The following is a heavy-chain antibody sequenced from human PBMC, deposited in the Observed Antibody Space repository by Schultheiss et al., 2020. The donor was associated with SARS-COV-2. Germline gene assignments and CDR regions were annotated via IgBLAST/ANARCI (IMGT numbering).Heavy chain of an antibody. Sequence: GESLKISCAASGFAFGSYAMSWVRQTPGKGLEWVSGISGSGGTTYYADSVKGRFTISRDNSKNTLYLQMNSLRAEDTAVYYCARDLGWNFDYWGQGTLVTVSS. D-gene: IGHD1-26*01. J-gene: IGHJ4*02. V-gene: IGHV3-23*01. CDR3: ARDLGWNFDY. CDR2: ISGSGGTT. CDR1: GFAFGSYA.